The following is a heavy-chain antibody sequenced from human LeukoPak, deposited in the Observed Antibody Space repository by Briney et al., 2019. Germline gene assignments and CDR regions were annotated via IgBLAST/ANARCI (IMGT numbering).Heavy chain of an antibody. V-gene: IGHV1-2*02. J-gene: IGHJ5*02. D-gene: IGHD4-23*01. CDR2: INPNSGGT. Sequence: ASVKVSCKASGYTFTDYYLHWVRQAPGQGLEWMGWINPNSGGTNYARSFQGRVSMTRDTSISTAYMELSRLTSDDTALYYCARGFGGDPWGQGTLVTVSS. CDR1: GYTFTDYY. CDR3: ARGFGGDP.